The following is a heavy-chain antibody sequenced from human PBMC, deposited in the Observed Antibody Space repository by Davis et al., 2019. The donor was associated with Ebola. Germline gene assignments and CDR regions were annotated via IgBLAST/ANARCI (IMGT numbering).Heavy chain of an antibody. CDR2: ISYDGSNK. V-gene: IGHV3-30*03. Sequence: PGGSLRLSCAASGFTFSSYGMHWVRQAPGKGLEWVAVISYDGSNKYYADSVKGRFTISRDNSKNTLYLQMNSLRAEDTAVYYCARRSGPDYWGQGTLVTVSS. D-gene: IGHD3-10*01. CDR1: GFTFSSYG. J-gene: IGHJ4*02. CDR3: ARRSGPDY.